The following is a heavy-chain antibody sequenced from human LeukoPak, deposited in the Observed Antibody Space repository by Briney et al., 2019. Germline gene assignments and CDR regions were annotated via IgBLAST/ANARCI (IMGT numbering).Heavy chain of an antibody. D-gene: IGHD6-13*01. J-gene: IGHJ4*02. Sequence: SETLSLTCSVSVDSISSYYWSWIRQPAGKGLEWIGRIYTTGSTNYNPSLKSRVTMSVDTSKDQFSLKLSSVTAADTAVYYCARGIAAAAKQGGFDFWGQGTLVTVSS. CDR1: VDSISSYY. CDR3: ARGIAAAAKQGGFDF. CDR2: IYTTGST. V-gene: IGHV4-4*07.